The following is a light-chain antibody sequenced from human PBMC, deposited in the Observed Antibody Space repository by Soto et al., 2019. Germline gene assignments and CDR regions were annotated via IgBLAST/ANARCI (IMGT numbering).Light chain of an antibody. V-gene: IGKV3-11*01. CDR2: DAS. CDR3: QQRSNWPLT. Sequence: EIVLTQSQGTLSLSPGESATLSCRASQGIGRYLAWFQQKPGQAPRLLIYDASTRATGITARFSGSGSGTDLTLTISSLEPEDFAVYYCQQRSNWPLTFAPVTNVEIK. CDR1: QGIGRY. J-gene: IGKJ3*01.